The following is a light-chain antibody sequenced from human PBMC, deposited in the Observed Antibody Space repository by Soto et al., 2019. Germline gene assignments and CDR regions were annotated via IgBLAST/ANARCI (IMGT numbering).Light chain of an antibody. Sequence: QSVMTQPPSVSAAPGQKVTISCSGSSSNIGGNSVSWYQQLPGTAPKLLIYDDNKRPSGIPDRFSGSKSGTSATLGITGFKTGDEADYYGGSGESTGSPYVFETGPK. CDR3: GSGESTGSPYV. V-gene: IGLV1-51*01. J-gene: IGLJ1*01. CDR1: SSNIGGNS. CDR2: DDN.